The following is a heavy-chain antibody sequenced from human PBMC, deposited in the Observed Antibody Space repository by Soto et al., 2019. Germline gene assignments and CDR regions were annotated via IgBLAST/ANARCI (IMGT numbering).Heavy chain of an antibody. CDR3: ARGYRVAVARIYFDY. J-gene: IGHJ4*02. D-gene: IGHD6-19*01. CDR2: ISSSGNTI. Sequence: PGGSLRLSCAASGFTFSDYYMSWIRQAPGKGLEWISYISSSGNTIYYADSVKGRFTISRANAKNSLYLQMNSLRAEDTAVYYCARGYRVAVARIYFDYWGRGTLVTVSS. CDR1: GFTFSDYY. V-gene: IGHV3-11*01.